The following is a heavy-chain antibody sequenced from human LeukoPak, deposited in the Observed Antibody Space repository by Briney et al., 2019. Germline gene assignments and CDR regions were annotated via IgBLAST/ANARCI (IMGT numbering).Heavy chain of an antibody. CDR3: ARDRELRITLGGAAWFDP. V-gene: IGHV1-46*01. CDR2: INPSGGSA. Sequence: ASVKVSCKASGYTFTSYAMHWLRQAPGQGLEWMGIINPSGGSATYAQKFQGRVTMTSDTSTNTAYMELSGLRSEDTAIYYCARDRELRITLGGAAWFDPWGQETLVTVSS. CDR1: GYTFTSYA. D-gene: IGHD3-16*01. J-gene: IGHJ5*02.